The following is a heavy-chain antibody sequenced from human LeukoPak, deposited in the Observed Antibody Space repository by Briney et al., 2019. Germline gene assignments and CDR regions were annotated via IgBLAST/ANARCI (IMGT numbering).Heavy chain of an antibody. Sequence: ASVKVSCKASGYTFTGYYMHWVRQAPGQGLEWMGRINPNSGGTNYAQKFQGRVTMTRDTSTSTVYMELSSLRSEDTAVYYCARVERYCSSTSCSFDYWGQGTLVTVSS. CDR3: ARVERYCSSTSCSFDY. D-gene: IGHD2-2*01. J-gene: IGHJ4*02. CDR1: GYTFTGYY. V-gene: IGHV1-2*06. CDR2: INPNSGGT.